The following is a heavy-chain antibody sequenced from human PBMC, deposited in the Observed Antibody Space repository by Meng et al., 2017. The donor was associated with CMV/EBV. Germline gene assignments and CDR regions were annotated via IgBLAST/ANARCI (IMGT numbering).Heavy chain of an antibody. D-gene: IGHD3-10*01. CDR1: GFTFSSYD. CDR3: ARGMYYYGSGSYWWFDP. V-gene: IGHV3-13*01. Sequence: GGSLRLSCAASGFTFSSYDMHWVRQDTGKGLEWVSAIGTAGDTYYPGSVKGRFTISRENAKNSLYLQMNSLRAGDTAVYYCARGMYYYGSGSYWWFDPWGQGTLVTVSS. CDR2: IGTAGDT. J-gene: IGHJ5*02.